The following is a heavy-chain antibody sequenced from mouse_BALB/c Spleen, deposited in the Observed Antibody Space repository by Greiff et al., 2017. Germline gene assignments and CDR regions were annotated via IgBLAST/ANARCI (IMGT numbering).Heavy chain of an antibody. Sequence: EVHLVESGGGLVQPGGSRKLSCAASGFTFSSFGMHWVRQAPEKGLEWVAYISSGSSTIYYADTVKGRFTISRDNPKNTLFLQMTSLRSEDTAMYYCTTATPYYAMDYWGQGTSVTVSS. J-gene: IGHJ4*01. V-gene: IGHV5-17*02. CDR1: GFTFSSFG. CDR3: TTATPYYAMDY. CDR2: ISSGSSTI. D-gene: IGHD1-2*01.